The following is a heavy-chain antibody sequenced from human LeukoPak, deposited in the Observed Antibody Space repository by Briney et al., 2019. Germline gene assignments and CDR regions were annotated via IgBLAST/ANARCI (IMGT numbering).Heavy chain of an antibody. J-gene: IGHJ4*02. V-gene: IGHV4-59*08. CDR3: ARHSWVNGYFDF. CDR1: GGSISSYY. CDR2: LYDGGST. D-gene: IGHD4-17*01. Sequence: SETLSLTCTVSGGSISSYYWSWVRQPPGKGLEWIGYLYDGGSTHYNPSLKSRVIISADTSKNQFSLNLNSVIAADTAVYFCARHSWVNGYFDFWGQGTLVTVSS.